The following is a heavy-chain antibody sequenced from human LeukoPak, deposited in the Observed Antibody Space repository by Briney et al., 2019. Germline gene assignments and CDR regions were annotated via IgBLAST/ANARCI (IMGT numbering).Heavy chain of an antibody. J-gene: IGHJ3*01. Sequence: GASVKVSCKASGYTFTSYDINWVRQATGQGLEWMGWMNPNSGNTGYAQKFQGRVTITRNTSISTAYMELSSLRSEDTAVYYCARETWYCGGDCYSVWGQGTMVTVSS. CDR3: ARETWYCGGDCYSV. CDR1: GYTFTSYD. D-gene: IGHD2-21*02. CDR2: MNPNSGNT. V-gene: IGHV1-8*03.